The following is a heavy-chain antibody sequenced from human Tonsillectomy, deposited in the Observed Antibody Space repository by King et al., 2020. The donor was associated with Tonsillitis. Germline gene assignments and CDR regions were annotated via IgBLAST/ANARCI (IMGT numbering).Heavy chain of an antibody. CDR3: ARGPPGYSSGWYSGIAYWYFVL. CDR2: IIPIFGTA. CDR1: GGTFSSYA. V-gene: IGHV1-69*01. J-gene: IGHJ2*01. D-gene: IGHD6-19*01. Sequence: QLVQSGAEVKKPGSSVKVSCKASGGTFSSYAISWVRQAPGQGLEWMGGIIPIFGTANYAQKFQGRVTITADESTSTAYMELSSLRSEDTAVYYCARGPPGYSSGWYSGIAYWYFVLWGRGTLVTVSS.